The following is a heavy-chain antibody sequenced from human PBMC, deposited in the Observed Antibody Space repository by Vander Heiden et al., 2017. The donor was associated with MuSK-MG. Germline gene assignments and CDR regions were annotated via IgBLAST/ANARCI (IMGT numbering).Heavy chain of an antibody. CDR2: IYHSGRQ. D-gene: IGHD3-10*01. CDR3: ARYDGAGSYYPPDY. J-gene: IGHJ4*01. V-gene: IGHV4-38-2*01. Sequence: QVQLQESGPGLVKPSETLSLTCAVSGYSISSGYYWGWIRQPPGKGLEWIGSIYHSGRQYYNPSLKSRVTISVDTSKNQLSRKLSSVTAAATAVYYCARYDGAGSYYPPDYRCHGTLVTVSS. CDR1: GYSISSGYY.